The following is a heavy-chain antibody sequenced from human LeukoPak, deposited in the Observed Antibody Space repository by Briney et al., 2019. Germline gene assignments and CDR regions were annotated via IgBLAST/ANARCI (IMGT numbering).Heavy chain of an antibody. CDR3: ASVIADYGGEWFDP. CDR2: ICYSGST. CDR1: GGSISSGDYY. D-gene: IGHD4/OR15-4a*01. Sequence: SETLSLTCTVSGGSISSGDYYWSWIRQPPGKGLEWIGYICYSGSTYYNPSLKSRVTISVDTSKNQFSLKLSSVTAADTAVYYCASVIADYGGEWFDPWGQGTLVTVSS. V-gene: IGHV4-30-4*01. J-gene: IGHJ5*02.